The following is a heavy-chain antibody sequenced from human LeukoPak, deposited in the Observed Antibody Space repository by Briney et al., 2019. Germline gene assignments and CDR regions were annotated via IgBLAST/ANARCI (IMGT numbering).Heavy chain of an antibody. CDR3: AKFRGYSWGDY. D-gene: IGHD5-18*01. J-gene: IGHJ4*02. V-gene: IGHV3-30*02. CDR2: IRYDGSSK. CDR1: GFTFSSYG. Sequence: GGSLRLSCAASGFTFSSYGMHWVRQSPGKGLEWVAFIRYDGSSKYYADSVEGRFTISRDNSKNTLYLQMNSLRAEDTAVYYCAKFRGYSWGDYWGQGTLVTVSS.